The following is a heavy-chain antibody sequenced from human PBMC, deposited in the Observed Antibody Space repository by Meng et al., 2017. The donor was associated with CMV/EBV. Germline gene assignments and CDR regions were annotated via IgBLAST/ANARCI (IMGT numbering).Heavy chain of an antibody. CDR1: GFTFSSYW. D-gene: IGHD3-3*01. CDR2: IKQDGSEK. V-gene: IGHV3-7*01. J-gene: IGHJ6*02. Sequence: GGSLRLSCAASGFTFSSYWLSWVRQAPGKGLDWVANIKQDGSEKYYVDSVKGRFTISRDNAKNSLYLQMNSLRAEDTAVYYCARGESSWSGYYLYYGMDVWGQGTTVTVSS. CDR3: ARGESSWSGYYLYYGMDV.